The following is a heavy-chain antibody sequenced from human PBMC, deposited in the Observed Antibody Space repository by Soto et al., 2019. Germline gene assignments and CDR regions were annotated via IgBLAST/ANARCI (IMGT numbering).Heavy chain of an antibody. CDR2: VHHSWGS. Sequence: QVQLQESGPGLVKPSETLSLSCTVSGGSISSYYWSWFRQSPGKRMEWIGYVHHSWGSSHNPSLQSRVAISLATSKSQFSLKVTSVTATDTAVYYCARQGFGPLHGLVDVWGQGTTVTVSS. J-gene: IGHJ6*02. CDR1: GGSISSYY. D-gene: IGHD3-10*01. V-gene: IGHV4-59*08. CDR3: ARQGFGPLHGLVDV.